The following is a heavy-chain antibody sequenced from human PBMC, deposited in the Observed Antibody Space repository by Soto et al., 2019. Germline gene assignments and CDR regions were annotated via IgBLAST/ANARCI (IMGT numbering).Heavy chain of an antibody. Sequence: EVQLVESGGGLVKPGGSLRPSCAASGFTFSNYWMYWVRKAPGKGLVWVSRVNNDGTDTTHADSVKGRFTISRDNAENTLYLQMNSLRAEDTAVYYCARGGLQHALDVWGQGSTVTVSS. CDR3: ARGGLQHALDV. CDR1: GFTFSNYW. V-gene: IGHV3-74*03. D-gene: IGHD6-13*01. J-gene: IGHJ6*02. CDR2: VNNDGTDT.